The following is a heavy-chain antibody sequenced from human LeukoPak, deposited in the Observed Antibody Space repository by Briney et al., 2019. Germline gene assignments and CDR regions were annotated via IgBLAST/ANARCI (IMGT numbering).Heavy chain of an antibody. CDR2: IYSGGST. D-gene: IGHD3-9*01. CDR3: ARADILTGLPFDY. V-gene: IGHV3-53*04. J-gene: IGHJ4*02. CDR1: GFTASSNY. Sequence: GGSLRLSCAASGFTASSNYMSWVRQAPGKGLEWVSVIYSGGSTYYADSVKGRFTISRHNSKNTLYLQMNSLRAEDTAVYYCARADILTGLPFDYWGQGTLVTVSS.